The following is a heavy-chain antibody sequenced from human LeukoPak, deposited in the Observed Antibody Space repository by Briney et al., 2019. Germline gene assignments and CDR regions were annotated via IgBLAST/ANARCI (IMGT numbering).Heavy chain of an antibody. CDR2: IGISSGNT. J-gene: IGHJ4*02. V-gene: IGHV3-48*04. Sequence: PGGSLRLSCAASGFTFSSYSMNWVRQAPGKGLEWISYIGISSGNTKYADSVKGRITISGDSAKNSLYLQMNSLRVEDTAVYYCARDHNYAFDNWGQGTLVTVSS. CDR1: GFTFSSYS. CDR3: ARDHNYAFDN. D-gene: IGHD1-1*01.